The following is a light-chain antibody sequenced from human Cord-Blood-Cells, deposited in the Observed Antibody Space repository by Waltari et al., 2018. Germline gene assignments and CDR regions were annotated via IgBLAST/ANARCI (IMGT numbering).Light chain of an antibody. CDR3: AAWDDSLSGPVV. J-gene: IGLJ2*01. Sequence: QSVLTQPPSASGTPGQRVTISCSGSSSNIGSNYVYWYQQLPGTAPTPLIDGNNRRPSGVPDRFSGSKSGTSASLAISGLRSEDEADYYCAAWDDSLSGPVVFGGGTKLTVL. CDR2: GNN. CDR1: SSNIGSNY. V-gene: IGLV1-47*01.